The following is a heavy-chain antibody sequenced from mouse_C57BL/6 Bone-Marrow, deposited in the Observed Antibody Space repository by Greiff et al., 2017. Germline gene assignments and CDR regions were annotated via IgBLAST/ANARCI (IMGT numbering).Heavy chain of an antibody. V-gene: IGHV1-15*01. CDR1: GYTFTDYE. D-gene: IGHD6-1*01. J-gene: IGHJ4*01. Sequence: QVQLKQSGAELVRPGASVTLSCKASGYTFTDYEMHWVKQTPVHGLEWIGAIDPETGGTAYNQKFKGKAILTADKSSSTAYMELRSLTSEDSAVYYCTRDLAPLMDYWGQGTSVTVSS. CDR2: IDPETGGT. CDR3: TRDLAPLMDY.